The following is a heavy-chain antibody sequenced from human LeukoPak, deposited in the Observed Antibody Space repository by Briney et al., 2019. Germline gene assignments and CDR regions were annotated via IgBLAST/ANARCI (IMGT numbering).Heavy chain of an antibody. J-gene: IGHJ4*02. Sequence: PSETLSLTCTVSGGSVSSGSYYWSWIRQPPGKGLEWIGYIYYSGSTNYNPSLKSRVTISVDTSKNQFSLKPSSVTAADTAVYYCARDAGGIAAAGREYDYWGQGTLVTVSS. CDR3: ARDAGGIAAAGREYDY. CDR1: GGSVSSGSYY. CDR2: IYYSGST. D-gene: IGHD6-13*01. V-gene: IGHV4-61*01.